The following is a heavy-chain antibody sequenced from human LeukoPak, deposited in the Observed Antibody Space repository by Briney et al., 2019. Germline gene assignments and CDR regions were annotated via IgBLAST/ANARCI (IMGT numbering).Heavy chain of an antibody. D-gene: IGHD4-17*01. CDR1: GFTFDDYA. J-gene: IGHJ4*02. CDR3: ARDSYGDYTDY. V-gene: IGHV3-9*01. CDR2: ISWNSGSI. Sequence: GGSLRLSCAASGFTFDDYAMHWVRQAPGKGLEWVSGISWNSGSIGYADSVKGRFTISRDNAKNSLYLQMNSLRAEDTALYYCARDSYGDYTDYWGQGTLVTVSS.